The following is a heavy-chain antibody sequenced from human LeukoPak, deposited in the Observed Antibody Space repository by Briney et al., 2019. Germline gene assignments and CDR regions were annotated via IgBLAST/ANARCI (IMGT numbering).Heavy chain of an antibody. V-gene: IGHV3-30*18. CDR1: GFTFSSYG. CDR2: IWYGGSNK. CDR3: AKASDTAMAIPPSY. D-gene: IGHD5-18*01. Sequence: PGRSLRLSCAASGFTFSSYGMHWVRQARGKGLEWMAVIWYGGSNKYYADSVKGRFTISRDNSKNTLYLQMNSLRAEDTAVYYCAKASDTAMAIPPSYWGQGTLVTVSS. J-gene: IGHJ4*02.